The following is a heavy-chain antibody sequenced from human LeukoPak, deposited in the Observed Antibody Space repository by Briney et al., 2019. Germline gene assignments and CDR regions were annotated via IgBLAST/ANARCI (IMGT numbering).Heavy chain of an antibody. J-gene: IGHJ4*02. CDR3: ARVSSGWDFDY. V-gene: IGHV3-11*06. CDR2: ISSSSSYT. CDR1: GGSFSGYY. Sequence: LSLTCAVYGGSFSGYYWSWIRQAPGKGLEWVSYISSSSSYTNYADSVKGRFTISRDNAKNSLYLQMNSLRAEDTAVYYCARVSSGWDFDYWGQGTLVTVSS. D-gene: IGHD6-19*01.